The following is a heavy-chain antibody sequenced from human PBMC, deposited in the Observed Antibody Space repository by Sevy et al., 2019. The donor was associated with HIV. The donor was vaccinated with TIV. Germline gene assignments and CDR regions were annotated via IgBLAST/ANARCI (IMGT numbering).Heavy chain of an antibody. J-gene: IGHJ4*02. D-gene: IGHD3-22*01. CDR3: AKEDTSGYF. CDR2: ISASGGYT. Sequence: GGSLRLSCAASTFTFHTYVMSWVRQAPEKGLEWVSTISASGGYTYYADSVKGRFTISRDNSKNTVYLQMNSLRDEDTAVYYCAKEDTSGYFGGQGTLVTVSS. CDR1: TFTFHTYV. V-gene: IGHV3-23*01.